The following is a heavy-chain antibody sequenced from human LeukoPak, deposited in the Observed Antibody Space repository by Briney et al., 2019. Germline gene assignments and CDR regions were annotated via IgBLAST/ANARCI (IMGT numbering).Heavy chain of an antibody. V-gene: IGHV1-46*01. CDR2: INPSGDPSGGST. CDR3: AREDRVATTDYYYHGMDV. D-gene: IGHD5-12*01. J-gene: IGHJ6*02. CDR1: GYIFTSYY. Sequence: ASVKVSCKATGYIFTSYYMNWVRQAPGQGPEWMGIINPSGDPSGGSTTYAQKFQGRVTMTRDTSTSTVYMELSSLRSEDTAVYYRAREDRVATTDYYYHGMDVWGQGTTVTVSS.